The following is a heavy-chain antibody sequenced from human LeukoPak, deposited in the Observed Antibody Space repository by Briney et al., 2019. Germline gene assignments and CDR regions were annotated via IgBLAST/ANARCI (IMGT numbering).Heavy chain of an antibody. CDR2: IYYPGST. Sequence: SETLSLTRTVSGGSITNYSWSWIRQPPGKRLEWIGYIYYPGSTNYNPSLKSRVAISLDPSKNQFSLKLSSVTAADTAVYYCARHATMVNKVFPSWGQGTLVTVTS. D-gene: IGHD4/OR15-4a*01. CDR1: GGSITNYS. CDR3: ARHATMVNKVFPS. V-gene: IGHV4-59*08. J-gene: IGHJ5*02.